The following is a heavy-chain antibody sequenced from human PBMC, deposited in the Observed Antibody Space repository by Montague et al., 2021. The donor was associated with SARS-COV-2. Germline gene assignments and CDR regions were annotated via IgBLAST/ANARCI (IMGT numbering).Heavy chain of an antibody. V-gene: IGHV3-7*01. CDR2: IKQDGSEK. J-gene: IGHJ4*02. Sequence: SLRLSCAASGFTFSSYWMSWVRQAPGKGLEWVANIKQDGSEKYYVDSVKGRFTISRDNAKNSLYLQMNSLRAKDTAVYYCARLGGSSWHFDYWGQGTLVTVSS. D-gene: IGHD6-13*01. CDR3: ARLGGSSWHFDY. CDR1: GFTFSSYW.